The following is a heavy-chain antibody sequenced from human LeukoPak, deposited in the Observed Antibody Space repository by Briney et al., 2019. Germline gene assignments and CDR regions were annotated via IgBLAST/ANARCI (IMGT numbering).Heavy chain of an antibody. J-gene: IGHJ4*02. V-gene: IGHV3-15*07. CDR3: TTDLLAAVGLASFFDF. CDR1: GFNFNNAW. CDR2: IKSRTDGGTT. D-gene: IGHD6-13*01. Sequence: GGSLRLSCTTSGFNFNNAWMNWVRQAPGKGLEWVGRIKSRTDGGTTVYSAPVKGRFTISRDDSKSTLYLQMNSLKIEDTAVYYCTTDLLAAVGLASFFDFWGQGALVTVSS.